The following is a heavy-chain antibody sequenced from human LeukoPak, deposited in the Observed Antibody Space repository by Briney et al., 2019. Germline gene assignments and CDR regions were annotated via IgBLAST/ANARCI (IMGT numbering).Heavy chain of an antibody. CDR2: SYSSGST. CDR3: ARAILTASGYVWYFDL. V-gene: IGHV4-31*03. J-gene: IGHJ2*01. D-gene: IGHD3-3*01. Sequence: SDTLSLTCTVSGGSISSRGYYWRSIRQHRGGGLEWIVYSYSSGSTFYNPSLRSRVTISVDTSKNQFSLKLSSLNAADTAVYYCARAILTASGYVWYFDLWGRGTLVTVPS. CDR1: GGSISSRGYY.